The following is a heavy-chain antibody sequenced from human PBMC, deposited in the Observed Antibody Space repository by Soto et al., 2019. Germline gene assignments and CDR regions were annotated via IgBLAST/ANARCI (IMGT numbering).Heavy chain of an antibody. Sequence: GGSLRLSCAASGFTFSSYAMHWVRQAPGKGLEWVAVISYDGSNKYYADSVKGRFTISRDNSKNTLYLQMNSLRAEDTAVYYCASPAEDSSGYYPPDYWGQGTLVTVSS. CDR1: GFTFSSYA. CDR2: ISYDGSNK. V-gene: IGHV3-30-3*01. D-gene: IGHD3-22*01. CDR3: ASPAEDSSGYYPPDY. J-gene: IGHJ4*02.